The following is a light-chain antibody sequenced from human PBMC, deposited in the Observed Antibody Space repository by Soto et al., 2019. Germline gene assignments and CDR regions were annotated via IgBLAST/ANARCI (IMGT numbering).Light chain of an antibody. V-gene: IGKV3-15*01. CDR3: QPYNNWPLT. Sequence: ELVKTESPHTLTASTGERATLSWRASQSVGSNLAWYQQKPGQAPRLLIYDTSTRATGVPTRFSGSRSGAEFTLTINSLQSEDFAVYYCQPYNNWPLTFGGGTKVDNK. J-gene: IGKJ4*01. CDR1: QSVGSN. CDR2: DTS.